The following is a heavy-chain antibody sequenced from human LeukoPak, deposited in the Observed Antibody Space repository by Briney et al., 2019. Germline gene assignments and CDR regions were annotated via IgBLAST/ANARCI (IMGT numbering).Heavy chain of an antibody. D-gene: IGHD6-19*01. J-gene: IGHJ4*02. CDR2: IYYSGST. Sequence: SETLSLTCTVSGGSISSSSYYWGWIRQPPGKGLEWIGSIYYSGSTYYNPSLKSRVTISVDTSKNQFSLKLSSVTAADTAVYYCARDLRMAVAAFDYWGQGTLVTVSS. CDR3: ARDLRMAVAAFDY. V-gene: IGHV4-39*07. CDR1: GGSISSSSYY.